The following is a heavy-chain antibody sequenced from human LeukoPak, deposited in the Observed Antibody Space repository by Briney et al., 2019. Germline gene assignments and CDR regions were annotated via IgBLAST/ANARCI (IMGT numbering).Heavy chain of an antibody. J-gene: IGHJ4*02. CDR3: AKESSGSYSLDY. Sequence: GGSLRLSCAASGFTFDDYAMHWVRQAPGKGLEWVSLISGDGGSTYYADSVKGRFTISRDNGKNSLYLQMNSLRTEDTALYYCAKESSGSYSLDYWGQGTLVTVSS. CDR2: ISGDGGST. D-gene: IGHD1-26*01. CDR1: GFTFDDYA. V-gene: IGHV3-43*02.